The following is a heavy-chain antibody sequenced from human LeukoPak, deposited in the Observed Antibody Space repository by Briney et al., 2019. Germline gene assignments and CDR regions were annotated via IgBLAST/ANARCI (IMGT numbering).Heavy chain of an antibody. V-gene: IGHV3-11*01. J-gene: IGHJ4*02. CDR2: ISSSGSTI. CDR1: GFTFSDYY. CDR3: ASSGSYSPLDY. Sequence: GGSLRLSCAASGFTFSDYYMSWIRQAPGKGLEWVSYISSSGSTIYYADSVKGRFTISRDNAENSLYLQMNSLRAEDTAVYYCASSGSYSPLDYWGQGTLVTVSS. D-gene: IGHD1-26*01.